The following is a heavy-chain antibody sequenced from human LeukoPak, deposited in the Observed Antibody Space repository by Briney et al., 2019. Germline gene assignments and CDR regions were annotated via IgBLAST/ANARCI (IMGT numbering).Heavy chain of an antibody. CDR1: GGSISTYY. V-gene: IGHV4-59*12. Sequence: PSETLSLTCTVSGGSISTYYWSWIRQPPGKGLEWIGYIYYSGITKYNPSLKSRVTISVDTSKNQFSLKLSSVTAADTAVYYCAREHGDYPDYWGQGTLVTVSS. D-gene: IGHD4-17*01. CDR2: IYYSGIT. CDR3: AREHGDYPDY. J-gene: IGHJ4*02.